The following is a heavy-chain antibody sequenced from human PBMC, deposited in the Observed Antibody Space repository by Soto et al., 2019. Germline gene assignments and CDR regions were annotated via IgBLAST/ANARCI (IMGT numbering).Heavy chain of an antibody. V-gene: IGHV3-53*01. D-gene: IGHD1-26*01. CDR2: IYSGGST. J-gene: IGHJ4*02. CDR3: ERDGGSYLFDY. CDR1: GFTVSSNY. Sequence: LRLSCAASGFTVSSNYMSWVRQAPGKGLEWVSVIYSGGSTYYADSVKGRFTISRDNSKNTLYLQMNSLRAEDTAVYYCERDGGSYLFDYWGQGTLVTVSS.